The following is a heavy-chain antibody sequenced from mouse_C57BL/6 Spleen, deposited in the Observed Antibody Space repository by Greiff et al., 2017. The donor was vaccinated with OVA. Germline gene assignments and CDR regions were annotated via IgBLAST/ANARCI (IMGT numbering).Heavy chain of an antibody. D-gene: IGHD3-1*01. J-gene: IGHJ1*03. CDR3: ARSGAYWYFDV. V-gene: IGHV1-52*01. Sequence: VQLQQPGAELVRPGSSVQLSCRASGYTFTSSWMHWVKQRPIQGLEWIGNIDPSDSETHYNQKFKDKATLTVDKSSSTAYMQLSSLTSEDSAVYYCARSGAYWYFDVWGTGTTVTVSS. CDR2: IDPSDSET. CDR1: GYTFTSSW.